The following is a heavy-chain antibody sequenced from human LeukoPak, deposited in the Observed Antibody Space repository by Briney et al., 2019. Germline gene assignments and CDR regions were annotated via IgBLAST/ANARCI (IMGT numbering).Heavy chain of an antibody. Sequence: SETLSLTCTVSGGSISSYYWSWIRQPPGKGLEWFGYIYYSGSTNYNPSLKSRVTISVDTSKNQFSLKLSSVTAADTAVYYCAREFGSDILTGIGAFDIWGQGTLVTVSS. CDR1: GGSISSYY. D-gene: IGHD3-9*01. V-gene: IGHV4-59*01. CDR3: AREFGSDILTGIGAFDI. CDR2: IYYSGST. J-gene: IGHJ4*02.